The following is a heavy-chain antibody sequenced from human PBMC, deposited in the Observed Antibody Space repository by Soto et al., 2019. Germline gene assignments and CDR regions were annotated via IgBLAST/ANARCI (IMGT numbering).Heavy chain of an antibody. CDR2: IYYSGST. CDR3: ASSDGTVATSSFDYYYMDV. CDR1: GGSISSSSYY. D-gene: IGHD5-12*01. Sequence: QLQLQESGPGLVKPSETLSLTCTVSGGSISSSSYYWGWIRQPPGKGLEWIGSIYYSGSTYYNPSLKRRVTISVDTSKNQFSLKLSSVTAADTAVYYCASSDGTVATSSFDYYYMDVWGKGTTVTVSS. V-gene: IGHV4-39*01. J-gene: IGHJ6*03.